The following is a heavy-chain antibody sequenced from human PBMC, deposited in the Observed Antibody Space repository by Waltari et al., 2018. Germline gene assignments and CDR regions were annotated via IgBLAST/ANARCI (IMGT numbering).Heavy chain of an antibody. J-gene: IGHJ4*02. Sequence: QVQLVESGGGVVQPGRSLRLSCAASGFTFSSYAMHWVRQAPGKGLEWVAVISYDGSNKYYADSVKGRFTISRDNSKNTLYLQMNSLRAEDTAVYYCARAGVLKVTLDYWGQGTLVTVSS. CDR1: GFTFSSYA. D-gene: IGHD2-21*02. CDR2: ISYDGSNK. V-gene: IGHV3-30-3*01. CDR3: ARAGVLKVTLDY.